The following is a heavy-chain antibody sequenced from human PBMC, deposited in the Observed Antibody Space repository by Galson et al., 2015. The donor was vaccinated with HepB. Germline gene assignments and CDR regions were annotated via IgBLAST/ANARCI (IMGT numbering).Heavy chain of an antibody. CDR2: ISYDGSNK. CDR1: GFTFSSYG. CDR3: AKDGGLLLWFGELWDYYFDY. Sequence: SLRLSCAASGFTFSSYGMHWVRQAPGKGLEWVAVISYDGSNKYYADSVKGRFTISRDNSKNTLYLQMNSLRAEDTAVYYCAKDGGLLLWFGELWDYYFDYWGQGTLVTVSS. D-gene: IGHD3-10*01. V-gene: IGHV3-30*18. J-gene: IGHJ4*02.